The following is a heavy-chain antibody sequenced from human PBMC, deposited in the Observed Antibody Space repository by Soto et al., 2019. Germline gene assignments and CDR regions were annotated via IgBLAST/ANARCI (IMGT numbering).Heavy chain of an antibody. J-gene: IGHJ5*02. CDR2: IWYDGSHE. CDR3: ARDVAATGAATWLDP. Sequence: QVQVVESGGGVVQPGTSLRISCEASGFPFGSQGMHWVRQAPGKGLGWGGFIWYDGSHEDYAASVRGRFTISRDDSKNTLYLQMDNLRGEDTGLYYCARDVAATGAATWLDPWGQGTLVSVSS. CDR1: GFPFGSQG. D-gene: IGHD2-15*01. V-gene: IGHV3-33*01.